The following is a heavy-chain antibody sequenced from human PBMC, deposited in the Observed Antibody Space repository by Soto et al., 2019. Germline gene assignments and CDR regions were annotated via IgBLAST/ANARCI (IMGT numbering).Heavy chain of an antibody. CDR1: GFTFSNYG. D-gene: IGHD2-15*01. J-gene: IGHJ4*02. CDR3: AGGLDY. V-gene: IGHV3-23*01. Sequence: EVQLLESGGGLVQPGRSLRLSCAASGFTFSNYGMKWVRQAPGKGLEWVSGIDGIGSSTYYADSVKGRFTISRDNSKNTLCLQMNSLRAEDTALYYWAGGLDYWGQGTLVTVSS. CDR2: IDGIGSST.